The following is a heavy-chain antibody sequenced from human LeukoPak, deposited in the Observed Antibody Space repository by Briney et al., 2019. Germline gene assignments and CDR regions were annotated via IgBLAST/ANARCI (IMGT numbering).Heavy chain of an antibody. CDR2: INPSGGST. CDR1: GYTFTNYY. V-gene: IGHV1-46*01. D-gene: IGHD6-6*01. Sequence: ASVKVSCKAPGYTFTNYYIHWVRQAPGQGLEWTGIINPSGGSTSYAQKFRGRVTMTRDTSTSTVYMELSSLRSEDTAVYYCAREGPYSDSSRSRFDYWGQGTLVTVSS. J-gene: IGHJ4*02. CDR3: AREGPYSDSSRSRFDY.